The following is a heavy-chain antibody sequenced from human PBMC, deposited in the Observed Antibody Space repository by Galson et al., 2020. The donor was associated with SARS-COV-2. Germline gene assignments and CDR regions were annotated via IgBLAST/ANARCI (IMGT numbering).Heavy chain of an antibody. CDR3: ARDEERV. Sequence: GGSLRLSCAASGFTFSSHAMHWVRQAPGKGLEWVSSISRSSDYIYYTDSVKGRFTVSRDNAKNSLYLQMNSLRAEDTAVYYCARDEERVWGQGTLVTVSS. CDR2: ISRSSDYI. CDR1: GFTFSSHA. V-gene: IGHV3-21*01. D-gene: IGHD1-1*01. J-gene: IGHJ4*02.